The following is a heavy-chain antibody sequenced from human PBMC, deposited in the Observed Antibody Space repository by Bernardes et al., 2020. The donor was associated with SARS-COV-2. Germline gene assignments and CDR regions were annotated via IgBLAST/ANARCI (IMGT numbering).Heavy chain of an antibody. Sequence: ESPKISCQGSGFTFADSWIAWVRQMPGNGLAYMGIIYAGNSDTRYTPSFRGQVTISADWFTNTAYLQWSSLKASDTAVYFCARPSYYYDSSAYDPIYYFDSWGQGTLVTVSS. D-gene: IGHD3-22*01. CDR3: ARPSYYYDSSAYDPIYYFDS. CDR2: IYAGNSDT. V-gene: IGHV5-51*01. J-gene: IGHJ4*02. CDR1: GFTFADSW.